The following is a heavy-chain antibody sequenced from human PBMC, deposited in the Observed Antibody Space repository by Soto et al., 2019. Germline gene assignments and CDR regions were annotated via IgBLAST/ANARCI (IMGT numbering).Heavy chain of an antibody. CDR3: ARDCSMVRALEGFYYYYYGMDV. CDR2: INPNSGGT. CDR1: GYTFTGYY. Sequence: ASLKVPCKASGYTFTGYYSHWVRQAPGQGLEWMGWINPNSGGTNYAQKFQGRVTMTRDTSISTAYMELSRLRSDDTAVYYCARDCSMVRALEGFYYYYYGMDVWGQGTTVTVSS. D-gene: IGHD3-10*01. J-gene: IGHJ6*02. V-gene: IGHV1-2*02.